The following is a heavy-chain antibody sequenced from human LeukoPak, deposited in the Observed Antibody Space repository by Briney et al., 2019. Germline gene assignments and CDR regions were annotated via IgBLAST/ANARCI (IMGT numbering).Heavy chain of an antibody. Sequence: ASVKVSCKASGYTFTGYYMHWVRQAPGQGLEWMGWINPNSGGTNYAQKFQGRVTMTRDTSISTAYMELSRLRSEDTAVYYCARGIMVRGVMVGMDVWGQGTTVTVSS. CDR3: ARGIMVRGVMVGMDV. CDR2: INPNSGGT. V-gene: IGHV1-2*02. D-gene: IGHD3-10*01. J-gene: IGHJ6*02. CDR1: GYTFTGYY.